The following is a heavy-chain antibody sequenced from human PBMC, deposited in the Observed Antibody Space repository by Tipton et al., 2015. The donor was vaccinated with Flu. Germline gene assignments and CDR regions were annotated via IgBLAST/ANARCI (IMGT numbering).Heavy chain of an antibody. CDR2: IHSSGAT. Sequence: TLSLTCTVSGGSISNYYWSWIRQPPGKGLQWIGYIHSSGATNYSPSLKSRVTISLDTSKNQFSLKLTSVTAADTALYYCARGGGGYYLDFWGQGTLVTVSS. J-gene: IGHJ4*02. D-gene: IGHD1-26*01. CDR1: GGSISNYY. V-gene: IGHV4-59*01. CDR3: ARGGGGYYLDF.